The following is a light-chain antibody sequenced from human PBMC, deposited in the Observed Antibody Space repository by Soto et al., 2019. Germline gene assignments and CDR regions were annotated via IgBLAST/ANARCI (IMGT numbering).Light chain of an antibody. V-gene: IGKV4-1*01. Sequence: DIVMTQSPDSLPVSLGERVTINCRSSQSVLSTADKRNYLARYQQKPRQPPKLLIYWASTRESGVPDRFSGSGSGTDFTLTISSLQAEDVAVYYCQQYYDTPLTFGQGTKLEIK. J-gene: IGKJ2*01. CDR3: QQYYDTPLT. CDR1: QSVLSTADKRNY. CDR2: WAS.